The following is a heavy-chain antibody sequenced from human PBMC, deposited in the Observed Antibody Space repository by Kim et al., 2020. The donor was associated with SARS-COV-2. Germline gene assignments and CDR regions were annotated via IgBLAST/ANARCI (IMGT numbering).Heavy chain of an antibody. J-gene: IGHJ5*02. V-gene: IGHV4-34*01. Sequence: SETLSLTCAVYGGSFSGYYWSWIRQPPGKGLEWIGEINHSGSTNYNPSLKSRVTITVDTSKNQFFLKLSSVTAADTAVYYCARGLRTMVRGVTKNNWFDTWGQGTLVTVSS. D-gene: IGHD3-10*01. CDR3: ARGLRTMVRGVTKNNWFDT. CDR2: INHSGST. CDR1: GGSFSGYY.